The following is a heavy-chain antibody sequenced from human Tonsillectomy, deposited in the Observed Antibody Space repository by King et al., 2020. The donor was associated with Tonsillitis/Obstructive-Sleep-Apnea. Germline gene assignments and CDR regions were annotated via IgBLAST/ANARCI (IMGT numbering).Heavy chain of an antibody. D-gene: IGHD4/OR15-4a*01. Sequence: VQLQQSGPGLVKPSEPLSLPCAISGDSVSSNSSAWHWIRQSPSGGLEWLGRTYYRSKWYHDYAISVKSRITINPDTSKNQFSLQLNSVTPEDTAVYYCAREGAGFFYWGQGTLVTVSS. J-gene: IGHJ4*02. V-gene: IGHV6-1*01. CDR3: AREGAGFFY. CDR1: GDSVSSNSSA. CDR2: TYYRSKWYH.